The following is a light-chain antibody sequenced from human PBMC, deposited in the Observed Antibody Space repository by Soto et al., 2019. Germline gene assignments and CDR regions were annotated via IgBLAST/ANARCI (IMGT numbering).Light chain of an antibody. J-gene: IGLJ2*01. Sequence: QSVLTQPPSASGTPGQRVTISCSGRSSNIGSHYVDWYQQLPGTAPKLLIYRNNQRPSGVPDRFSGSKSGTSASLAISGLRSEDEADYYCAAWDGRLSGLVVFGGGTKLTVL. CDR2: RNN. CDR1: SSNIGSHY. V-gene: IGLV1-47*01. CDR3: AAWDGRLSGLVV.